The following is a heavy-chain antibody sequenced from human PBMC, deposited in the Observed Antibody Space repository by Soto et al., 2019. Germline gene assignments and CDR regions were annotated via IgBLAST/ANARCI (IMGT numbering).Heavy chain of an antibody. Sequence: SETLSLTCTVSGVSISSGGYYWIWIRQHPGKGLEWIGYIYYSGSTYYNPSLKSRVTISVDTSKNQFSLKLSSVTAADTAVYYCARDPTFGEFPAWRFDYWGQGTLVTVSS. V-gene: IGHV4-31*03. D-gene: IGHD3-10*01. CDR1: GVSISSGGYY. CDR2: IYYSGST. CDR3: ARDPTFGEFPAWRFDY. J-gene: IGHJ4*02.